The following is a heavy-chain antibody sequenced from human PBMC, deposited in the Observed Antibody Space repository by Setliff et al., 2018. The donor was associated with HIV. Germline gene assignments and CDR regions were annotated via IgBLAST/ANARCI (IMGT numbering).Heavy chain of an antibody. CDR2: ITYDGSRT. Sequence: GGSLRLSCAASGFTFRDYAMHWVRQAPGKGLEWVSVITYDGSRTYYADSVKGRFTISRDNSKNTLYLQMDSLRAEDTALYYCTSDPPASGWTLAYWGQGALVTVS. CDR1: GFTFRDYA. J-gene: IGHJ4*02. V-gene: IGHV3-30*12. D-gene: IGHD6-19*01. CDR3: TSDPPASGWTLAY.